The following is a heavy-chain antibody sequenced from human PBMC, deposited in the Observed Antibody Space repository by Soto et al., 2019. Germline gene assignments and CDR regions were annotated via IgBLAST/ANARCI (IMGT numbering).Heavy chain of an antibody. D-gene: IGHD1-26*01. CDR2: IIPILGIA. Sequence: QVQLVQSGAEVKKPGSSVKVSRKASGGTFSSYTISWVRQAPGQGLEWMGRIIPILGIANYAQKFQGRVTITADKSTSTAYMELSSLRSEDTAVYYCARDSSSGRSGSYSLDYWGQGTLVTVSS. V-gene: IGHV1-69*08. CDR3: ARDSSSGRSGSYSLDY. CDR1: GGTFSSYT. J-gene: IGHJ4*02.